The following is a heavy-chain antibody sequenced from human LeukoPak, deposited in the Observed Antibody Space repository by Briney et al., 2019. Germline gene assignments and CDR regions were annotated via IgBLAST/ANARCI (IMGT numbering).Heavy chain of an antibody. J-gene: IGHJ3*02. CDR2: ISGSGGST. CDR3: AKARIYIEGTTVTSHAFDI. V-gene: IGHV3-23*01. CDR1: GFTFSSYA. Sequence: PGRSLRLSCAASGFTFSSYAMSWVRQAPGKGLEWVSAISGSGGSTYYADSVKGRFTISRDNSKNTLYMQMNSLRAEDTAVYYCAKARIYIEGTTVTSHAFDIWGQGTVVTVSS. D-gene: IGHD1-26*01.